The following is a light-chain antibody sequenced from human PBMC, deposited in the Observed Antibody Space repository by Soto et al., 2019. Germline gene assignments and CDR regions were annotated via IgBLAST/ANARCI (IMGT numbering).Light chain of an antibody. CDR3: QQYGSSPYT. Sequence: EIVLTQSPGTLSLSPGESATLSCRASHSVGSAYLAWFQQKPGQAPRLLIYGTSNRATGIPDRFSGSGSGTDCTLAIRSLEPEDFGVYYCQQYGSSPYTFGQGTKLEIK. J-gene: IGKJ2*01. CDR1: HSVGSAY. V-gene: IGKV3-20*01. CDR2: GTS.